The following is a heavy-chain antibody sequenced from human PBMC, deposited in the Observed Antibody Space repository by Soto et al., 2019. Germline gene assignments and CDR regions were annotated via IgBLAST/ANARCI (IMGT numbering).Heavy chain of an antibody. J-gene: IGHJ3*02. CDR1: GGSISSYD. CDR2: IYYSGST. D-gene: IGHD6-19*01. V-gene: IGHV4-59*01. CDR3: ARQQWLVLNAFDI. Sequence: QVQLQESGPGLVKPSETLSLTCTVSGGSISSYDWSWIRQPPGKGLEWIGYIYYSGSTNYNPSLKSRVTISVDTSKNQLSLKLSSVTAADTAVYDCARQQWLVLNAFDIWGQGTMVTVSS.